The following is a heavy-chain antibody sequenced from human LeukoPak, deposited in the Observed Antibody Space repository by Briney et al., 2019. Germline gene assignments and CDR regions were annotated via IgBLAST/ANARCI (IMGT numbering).Heavy chain of an antibody. Sequence: PGGSLRLSRAASGFAFNTYGMHWVRQAPGKGLEWVAYIQFDGGNSRYADAVKGRFTISRDNSKNTLHLQMNTLKVEDTAMYYCAKKKAGSGGKFDNWGQGTLLTVSS. D-gene: IGHD5-12*01. J-gene: IGHJ4*02. CDR2: IQFDGGNS. CDR3: AKKKAGSGGKFDN. CDR1: GFAFNTYG. V-gene: IGHV3-30*02.